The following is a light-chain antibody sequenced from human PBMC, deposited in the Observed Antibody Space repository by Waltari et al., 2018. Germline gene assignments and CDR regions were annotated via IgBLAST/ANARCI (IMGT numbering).Light chain of an antibody. Sequence: QTVVTQEPSLTVSPGGTVTLTCASSAGERTSGHHANWLQPRPGQPPSLLIFSTNAKHPSTPARFSGTHLGGKAALTLSEVQSEDEADYYCLLFFDNSRVFGGGTKLTVL. J-gene: IGLJ3*02. CDR2: STN. CDR3: LLFFDNSRV. V-gene: IGLV7-43*01. CDR1: AGERTSGHH.